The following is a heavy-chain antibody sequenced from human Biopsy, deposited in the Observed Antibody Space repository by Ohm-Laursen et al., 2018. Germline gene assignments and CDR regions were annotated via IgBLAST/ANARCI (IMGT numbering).Heavy chain of an antibody. CDR3: ARGMRTTGWPYFDY. J-gene: IGHJ4*02. Sequence: SGTLSLTWTLSGYSIIPSGPENWSWIRQPPGQGLQYIGFIYSGGNTNYNPSLRSRVTMSVDTSKNQFSLRLNSVTAADTAVYYCARGMRTTGWPYFDYWGQGILVTVSS. D-gene: IGHD2/OR15-2a*01. V-gene: IGHV4-61*01. CDR2: IYSGGNT. CDR1: GYSIIPSGPEN.